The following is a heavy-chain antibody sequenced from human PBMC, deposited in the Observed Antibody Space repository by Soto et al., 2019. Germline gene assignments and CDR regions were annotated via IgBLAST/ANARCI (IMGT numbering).Heavy chain of an antibody. V-gene: IGHV4-59*01. Sequence: KASETLSLTCTVSGTSIGTYYWSWIRQPPGRGLEWIGYIYYTGTTNYNSSLKSRVTISLDTSMTQFSLKLNSATAADTAVYYCAMADYHKYFFDHWGQGILVTVSS. CDR2: IYYTGTT. J-gene: IGHJ4*02. D-gene: IGHD4-17*01. CDR1: GTSIGTYY. CDR3: AMADYHKYFFDH.